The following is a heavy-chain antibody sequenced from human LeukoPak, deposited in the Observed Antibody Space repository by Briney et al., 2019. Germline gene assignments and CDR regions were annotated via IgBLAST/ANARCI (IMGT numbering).Heavy chain of an antibody. D-gene: IGHD6-19*01. CDR3: ARRRIVGSGWYDGAFDI. CDR1: GYYFPTYW. Sequence: PGESLKISFQTSGYYFPTYWIGRVRQMPGKGLEWMGIIYPHDSDTRYSPSFQGQVTISADKSINTAYLHWSSLRSSDTAMYYCARRRIVGSGWYDGAFDIWGQGTMVSVS. J-gene: IGHJ3*02. V-gene: IGHV5-51*01. CDR2: IYPHDSDT.